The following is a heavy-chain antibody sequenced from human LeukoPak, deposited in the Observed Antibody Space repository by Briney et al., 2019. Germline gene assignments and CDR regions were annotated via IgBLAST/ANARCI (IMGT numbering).Heavy chain of an antibody. V-gene: IGHV3-23*01. J-gene: IGHJ4*02. D-gene: IGHD4/OR15-4a*01. Sequence: PGGSLRLSCAASGFTFSSYVMTWVRQAPGKGLEWVSAISGPGGSTYYADSVKGRFTISRDNSKSTLYLQMNSLRVEDSALFYCAKAPQGYGANALPANWGQGTLVTVSS. CDR2: ISGPGGST. CDR3: AKAPQGYGANALPAN. CDR1: GFTFSSYV.